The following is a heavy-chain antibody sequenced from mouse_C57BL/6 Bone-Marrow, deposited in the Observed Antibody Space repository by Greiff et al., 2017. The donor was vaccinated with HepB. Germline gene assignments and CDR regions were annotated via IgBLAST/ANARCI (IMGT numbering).Heavy chain of an antibody. CDR2: FHPYNDDT. D-gene: IGHD1-1*01. CDR1: GYTFTTYP. Sequence: QVQLKESGAELVKPGASVKMSCKASGYTFTTYPIEWMKQNHGKSLEWIGNFHPYNDDTKYNEKFKGKATLTVEKSSSTVYLELSRLTSDDSAVYYCASDYYGSSYGYFDVWGTGTTVTVSS. V-gene: IGHV1-47*01. CDR3: ASDYYGSSYGYFDV. J-gene: IGHJ1*03.